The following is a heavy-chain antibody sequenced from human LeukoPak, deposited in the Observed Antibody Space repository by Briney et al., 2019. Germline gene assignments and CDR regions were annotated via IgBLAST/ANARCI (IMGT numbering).Heavy chain of an antibody. V-gene: IGHV4-4*02. CDR3: TRESGAFSPFGF. CDR1: GGSITTTNW. CDR2: VHLSGAT. J-gene: IGHJ4*02. D-gene: IGHD1-26*01. Sequence: PSGTLSLTRAVSGGSITTTNWWSWVRQPPGKGLEWIGEVHLSGATNYDLSLESRVSMSIDKSKNHLSLEVTSVTAADTAIYYCTRESGAFSPFGFWGQGTLVTVSS.